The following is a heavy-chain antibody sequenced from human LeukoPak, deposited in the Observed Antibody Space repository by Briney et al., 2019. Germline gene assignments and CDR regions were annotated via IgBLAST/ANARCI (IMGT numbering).Heavy chain of an antibody. CDR2: ITSDGSST. CDR3: ARRYCSGGTCYLSS. Sequence: GGSLRLSCVASGFTFSGYWMHWVRQAPGKGLVWVSRITSDGSSTTYADSVKGRFTISRDNAKNTLYLQMNSLRAEDTAVYYCARRYCSGGTCYLSSWGQGTLVTVSS. J-gene: IGHJ5*02. CDR1: GFTFSGYW. V-gene: IGHV3-74*01. D-gene: IGHD2-15*01.